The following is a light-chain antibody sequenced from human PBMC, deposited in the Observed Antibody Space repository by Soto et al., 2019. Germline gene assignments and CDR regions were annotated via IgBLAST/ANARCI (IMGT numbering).Light chain of an antibody. Sequence: DIQMTQSPSSVSASVGDRVAITCRASQSISNWLVWYQQKPGKAPKLLISTASNLQSGVPSRFSGSGSGTDFTLTISSLQPEDFATYYCQQSNIFPLTFGGGTKVEIK. CDR2: TAS. CDR3: QQSNIFPLT. J-gene: IGKJ4*01. V-gene: IGKV1-12*01. CDR1: QSISNW.